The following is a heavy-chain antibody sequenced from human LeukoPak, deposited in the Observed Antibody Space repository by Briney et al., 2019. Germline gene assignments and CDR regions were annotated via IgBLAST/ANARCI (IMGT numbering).Heavy chain of an antibody. J-gene: IGHJ5*02. CDR2: INPNSGGT. CDR1: GYTFTGYY. CDR3: ARGDLASMVRGVMGNWFDP. V-gene: IGHV1-2*04. Sequence: ASVKVSCKASGYTFTGYYMHWVRQAPGQGPEWMGWINPNSGGTNYAQKFQGWVTMTRDTSISTAYMELSRLRPDDTAVYYCARGDLASMVRGVMGNWFDPWGQGTLVTVSS. D-gene: IGHD3-10*01.